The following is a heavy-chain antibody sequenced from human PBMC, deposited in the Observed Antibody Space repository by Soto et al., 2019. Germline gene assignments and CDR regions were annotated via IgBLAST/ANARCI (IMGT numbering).Heavy chain of an antibody. J-gene: IGHJ3*02. Sequence: QVQLQESGPRLVKPSQTLSLTCTVSGGSITSGDYYWTWIRQSPGKGLEWIGCIYYSGGTYYNPTLKSRVTISIDTSKNQFSLKLNSMTAADTAVYYCASPTGDDFDIWGQGTLVTVSS. V-gene: IGHV4-30-4*01. D-gene: IGHD4-17*01. CDR3: ASPTGDDFDI. CDR1: GGSITSGDYY. CDR2: IYYSGGT.